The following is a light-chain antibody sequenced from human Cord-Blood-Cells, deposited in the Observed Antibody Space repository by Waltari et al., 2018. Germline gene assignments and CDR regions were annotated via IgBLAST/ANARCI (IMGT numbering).Light chain of an antibody. V-gene: IGKV3-20*01. J-gene: IGKJ2*01. CDR1: QSVSSSY. CDR3: QQYGSSPYT. Sequence: EIVLTQSPGTLSLSPGERATLSCRASQSVSSSYLAWYQQQTGQAPRLLIYGASSRATGIPDRFSGSGSGTDFTLTISRLEPEDFVVYYCQQYGSSPYTFGQGTKLEIK. CDR2: GAS.